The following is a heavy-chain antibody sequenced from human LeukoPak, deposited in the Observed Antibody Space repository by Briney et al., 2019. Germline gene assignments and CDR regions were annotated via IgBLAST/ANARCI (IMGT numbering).Heavy chain of an antibody. CDR2: ISSRSSYI. CDR1: GFTFSSYA. CDR3: ANAVISAANYYGMGV. V-gene: IGHV3-23*01. Sequence: GGPLRLSCAASGFTFSSYAMSWVRQAPGKGLEWVSSISSRSSYIYYADSVKGRFTISRDNSKNTLYLQMSSLRVEDTAVYYCANAVISAANYYGMGVWGQGTTVTVSS. J-gene: IGHJ6*02. D-gene: IGHD2-2*01.